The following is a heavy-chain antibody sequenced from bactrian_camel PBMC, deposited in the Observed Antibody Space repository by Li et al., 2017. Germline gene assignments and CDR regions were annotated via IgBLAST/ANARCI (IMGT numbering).Heavy chain of an antibody. Sequence: HVQLVESGGGSVQAGGSLRLSCAATGYTDNSYSMGWFRQAPGKEREGVAAIEPDDTSKYTDSVKGRFTIHKDIAKATLYLQMNSLKPEDTAMYYCAARTRQLPMGWWTLLEPDQYDYWGQGTQVTVS. CDR1: GYTDNSYS. CDR2: IEPDDTS. CDR3: AARTRQLPMGWWTLLEPDQYDY. V-gene: IGHV3S55*01. J-gene: IGHJ4*01. D-gene: IGHD7*01.